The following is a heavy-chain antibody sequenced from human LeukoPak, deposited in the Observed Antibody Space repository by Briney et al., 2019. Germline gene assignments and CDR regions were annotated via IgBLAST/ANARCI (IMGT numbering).Heavy chain of an antibody. D-gene: IGHD3-3*01. Sequence: GESLKISCKGSGYSFTSYWIGWVRQMPGKGLEWMGIIYPGDSDTRYSPSFQGQVTISADKSISTAHLQWSSLKASDTAMYYCASRTYDFWSGYYQEYFQHWGQGTLVTVSS. CDR2: IYPGDSDT. CDR3: ASRTYDFWSGYYQEYFQH. V-gene: IGHV5-51*01. CDR1: GYSFTSYW. J-gene: IGHJ1*01.